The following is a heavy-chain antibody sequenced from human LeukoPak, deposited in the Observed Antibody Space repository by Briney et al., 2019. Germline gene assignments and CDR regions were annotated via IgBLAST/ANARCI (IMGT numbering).Heavy chain of an antibody. D-gene: IGHD6-19*01. CDR1: GFTFSSYS. Sequence: GGSLRLSCAASGFTFSSYSMSWVRQAPGKGLEWVSAISGSGGSTYYADSVKGRFTIPRDNSKNTLYLQMNSLRAEDTAVYYCAKDQRPQWLGRIIYFDHWGQGTLVTVSS. V-gene: IGHV3-23*01. CDR3: AKDQRPQWLGRIIYFDH. CDR2: ISGSGGST. J-gene: IGHJ4*02.